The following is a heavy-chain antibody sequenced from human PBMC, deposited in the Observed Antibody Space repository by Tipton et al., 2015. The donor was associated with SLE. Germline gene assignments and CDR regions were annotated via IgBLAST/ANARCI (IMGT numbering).Heavy chain of an antibody. Sequence: TLSLTCTVSGYSISSGYYWGWIRQPPGKGLEWIGSIYHSGGTYYNPSLKSRVTISVDTSKNQFSLKLSSVTAADTAVYYCAAVSSALWDFGYWGQGTLVTVSS. CDR3: AAVSSALWDFGY. CDR2: IYHSGGT. J-gene: IGHJ4*02. V-gene: IGHV4-38-2*02. D-gene: IGHD6-19*01. CDR1: GYSISSGYY.